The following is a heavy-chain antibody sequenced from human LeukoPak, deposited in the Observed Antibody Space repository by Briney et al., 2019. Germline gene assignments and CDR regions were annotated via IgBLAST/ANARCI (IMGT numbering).Heavy chain of an antibody. V-gene: IGHV3-30*18. J-gene: IGHJ4*02. CDR1: GFTLSSYG. CDR2: ISYDGSDK. Sequence: GESLRLSCAASGFTLSSYGMHWVRQAAGKGLEWVAVISYDGSDKYYADTVKGRFTISRDNSKNTLYLQMNGVEAEDTAVYYCAKGKAEDYYFDYWGQGTLVTVSS. CDR3: AKGKAEDYYFDY.